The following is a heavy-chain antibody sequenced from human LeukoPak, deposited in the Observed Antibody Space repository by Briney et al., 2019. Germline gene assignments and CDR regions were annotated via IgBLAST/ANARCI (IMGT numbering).Heavy chain of an antibody. D-gene: IGHD3-3*01. CDR2: T. CDR3: ARQSSLYDFWSGYYLSEALDI. Sequence: TYYHPSLKSRVTISVDTSKNQFSLKLSSVTAADTAVYYCARQSSLYDFWSGYYLSEALDIWGQGTMVTVSS. J-gene: IGHJ3*02. V-gene: IGHV4-30-2*04.